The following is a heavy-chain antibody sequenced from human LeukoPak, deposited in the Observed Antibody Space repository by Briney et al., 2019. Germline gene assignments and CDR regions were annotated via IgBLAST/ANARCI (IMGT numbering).Heavy chain of an antibody. J-gene: IGHJ5*02. D-gene: IGHD6-6*01. CDR1: GGTFSSYA. Sequence: ASVKVSCKASGGTFSSYAISWVRQAPGQGLEWMGGIIPIFGTANYAQKFQGRVTITADESTSTAYMELSSLRSEDTAVYYCASLGAKQLVRGWFDPWGQGTLVTVSS. CDR2: IIPIFGTA. V-gene: IGHV1-69*13. CDR3: ASLGAKQLVRGWFDP.